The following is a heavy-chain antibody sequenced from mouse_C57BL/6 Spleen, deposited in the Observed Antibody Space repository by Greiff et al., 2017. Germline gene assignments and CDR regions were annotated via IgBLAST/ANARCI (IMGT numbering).Heavy chain of an antibody. V-gene: IGHV1-82*01. CDR1: GYAFSSSW. D-gene: IGHD1-1*01. J-gene: IGHJ1*03. CDR2: NYPGDGDT. CDR3: TRVYYGSTYWYFDV. Sequence: VHLVESGPELVKPGASVKISCKASGYAFSSSWMNWVKQRPGKGLEWIGRNYPGDGDTNYNGKFKGKATLTADKSSSTAYLQRSSLTSEDSAVYFCTRVYYGSTYWYFDVWGTGTTVTVSS.